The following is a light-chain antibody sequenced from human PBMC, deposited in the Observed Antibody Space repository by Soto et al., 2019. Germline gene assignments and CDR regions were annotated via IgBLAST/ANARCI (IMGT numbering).Light chain of an antibody. V-gene: IGKV3-20*01. Sequence: EIVLTQSPGTLSLSPGERATLSCRASQSVSSSYLAWYQQKPGQAPRLLIYGGSSSATGIPDRFSGSGSGTDFTLTISSLEPEDFAVYYCQQYGSSRTFGQGTQVEIK. CDR2: GGS. CDR1: QSVSSSY. J-gene: IGKJ1*01. CDR3: QQYGSSRT.